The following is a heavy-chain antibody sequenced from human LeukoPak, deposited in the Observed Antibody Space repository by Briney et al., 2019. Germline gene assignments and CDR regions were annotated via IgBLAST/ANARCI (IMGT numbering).Heavy chain of an antibody. Sequence: GGSLRLSCAASGFTFSNYWMNWVRQAPGKGLEWVANIKDDGSDKYYVDSVKGRFSISKDNAKNSLYLQMNSLRAEDTAVYYCARDSSGWYYFDYWGQGTLVTVSS. CDR3: ARDSSGWYYFDY. V-gene: IGHV3-7*01. J-gene: IGHJ4*02. D-gene: IGHD6-19*01. CDR1: GFTFSNYW. CDR2: IKDDGSDK.